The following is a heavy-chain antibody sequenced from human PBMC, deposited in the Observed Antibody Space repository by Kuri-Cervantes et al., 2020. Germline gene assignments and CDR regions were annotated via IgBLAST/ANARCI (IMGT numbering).Heavy chain of an antibody. Sequence: SVKVSCKASGGTFSNYAISWVRQAPGQGLEWMGGIIPIFGTANYAQKFQGRVTMTRNTSIGTAYMELSSLRSEDTAVYYCARLSSYYGSGSYETEDYWGQGTLVTVSS. D-gene: IGHD3-10*01. V-gene: IGHV1-69*05. CDR2: IIPIFGTA. J-gene: IGHJ4*02. CDR3: ARLSSYYGSGSYETEDY. CDR1: GGTFSNYA.